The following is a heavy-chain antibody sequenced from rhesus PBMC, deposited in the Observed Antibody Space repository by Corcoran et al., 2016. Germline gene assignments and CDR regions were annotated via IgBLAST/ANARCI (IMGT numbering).Heavy chain of an antibody. CDR1: GGSISSYF. V-gene: IGHV4S11*01. CDR3: ARISAVPGDNSMDV. J-gene: IGHJ5-2*02. CDR2: CYGRDSRT. Sequence: QLQLQESGPGLVKPSETLSLTCGVSGGSISSYFCSWIRPGPGKGLGWLGYCYGRDSRTRYNPSLKSRVTLSLDTSKNHLSLDRRSVTAADTAVYYCARISAVPGDNSMDVLGRGVLVTVSA.